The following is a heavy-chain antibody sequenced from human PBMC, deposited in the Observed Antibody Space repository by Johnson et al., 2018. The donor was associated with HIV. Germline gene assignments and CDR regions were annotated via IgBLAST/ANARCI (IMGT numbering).Heavy chain of an antibody. V-gene: IGHV3-53*01. CDR3: ARDREVGLVVRAFDI. D-gene: IGHD6-19*01. CDR2: IYSGAST. Sequence: VQLVESGGGLIQPGGSLRLSCAASGFTFSSNYMSWVRQAPGKGLEWVSVIYSGASTYYADSVKGRFTISRDNYKNTLYIQMTSLRAEDTGVYDCARDREVGLVVRAFDIWGQGTMVAVSS. CDR1: GFTFSSNY. J-gene: IGHJ3*02.